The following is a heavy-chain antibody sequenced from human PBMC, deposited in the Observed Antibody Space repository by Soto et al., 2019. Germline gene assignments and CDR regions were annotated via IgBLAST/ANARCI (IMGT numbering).Heavy chain of an antibody. Sequence: QVQLVQSGAEVKKRGASVKVSCKASGYMFNSYGMSWLRQAPGQGLEWIGWISGYNGKTDLAQKFQGRVTMTTEASTSTVYMEVTSVIFDDTALYYWARDETYTAGWYFEHWGQGTLVTVPS. CDR2: ISGYNGKT. J-gene: IGHJ4*02. V-gene: IGHV1-18*01. CDR3: ARDETYTAGWYFEH. D-gene: IGHD6-19*01. CDR1: GYMFNSYG.